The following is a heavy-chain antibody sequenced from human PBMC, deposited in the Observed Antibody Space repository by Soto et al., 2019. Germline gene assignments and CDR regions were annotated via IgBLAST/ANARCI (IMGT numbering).Heavy chain of an antibody. D-gene: IGHD2-2*01. J-gene: IGHJ6*03. V-gene: IGHV3-30*18. CDR1: GFTFSSFG. Sequence: QVQLVESGGGVVHPGRSLRLSCAASGFTFSSFGMHWVRQAPGKGLEWVAVISNDETNKYYADSVKGRFTISRDNSKNTLYLQMNSLRAEDTAVYYYAKGCSSTSCPVYYFYYYMDVWGKGTTVTVSS. CDR3: AKGCSSTSCPVYYFYYYMDV. CDR2: ISNDETNK.